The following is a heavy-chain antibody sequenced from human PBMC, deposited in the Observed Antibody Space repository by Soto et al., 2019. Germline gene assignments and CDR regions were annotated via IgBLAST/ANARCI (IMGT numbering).Heavy chain of an antibody. V-gene: IGHV1-8*01. CDR1: GYTFSSYD. CDR2: MNHYTGNT. J-gene: IGHJ6*02. Sequence: QVQLVQSGAEVKKPGASVKVSCKASGYTFSSYDINWVRQATGQGLEWMGWMNHYTGNTFYSQKLHVRVTMTSNTSRSTAYMQLNSLRSELTAAHHCARERAYGVNVWVQGTTVTVSS. CDR3: ARERAYGVNV. D-gene: IGHD6-25*01.